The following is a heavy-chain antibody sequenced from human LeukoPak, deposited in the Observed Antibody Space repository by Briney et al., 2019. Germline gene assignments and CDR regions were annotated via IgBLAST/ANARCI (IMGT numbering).Heavy chain of an antibody. Sequence: GGSLRLSCAAAGFTFSSYAMHWVRQAPGKGLEWVAVISYDGSNKYYADSVKGRFTISRDNSKNTLYLQMNSLGAEDTAVYYCARRESGYLYYYYYGMDVWGQGTTVTVSS. V-gene: IGHV3-30*04. CDR1: GFTFSSYA. J-gene: IGHJ6*02. D-gene: IGHD5-12*01. CDR3: ARRESGYLYYYYYGMDV. CDR2: ISYDGSNK.